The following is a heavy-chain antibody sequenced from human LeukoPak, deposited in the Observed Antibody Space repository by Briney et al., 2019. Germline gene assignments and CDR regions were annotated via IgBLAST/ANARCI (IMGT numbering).Heavy chain of an antibody. CDR1: GGSISSYY. V-gene: IGHV4-59*01. J-gene: IGHJ4*02. Sequence: PSETLSLTCTVSGGSISSYYWSWIRQPPGKGLEWIGYIYYSGSTNYNPSLKSRVTISVDTSKNQFSLKLSSVTAADTAVYYCARMNYISTGWGAPFDYWGQGVLVTVSS. D-gene: IGHD1-7*01. CDR3: ARMNYISTGWGAPFDY. CDR2: IYYSGST.